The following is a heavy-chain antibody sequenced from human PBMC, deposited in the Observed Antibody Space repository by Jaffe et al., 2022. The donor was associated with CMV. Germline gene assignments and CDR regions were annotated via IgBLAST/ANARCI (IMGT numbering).Heavy chain of an antibody. V-gene: IGHV3-43*01. CDR3: AKDIADASYGSGSYYPYYGMDV. Sequence: EVQLVESGGVVVQPGGSLRLSCAASGFTFDDYTMHWVRQAPGKGLEWVSLISWDGGSTYYADSVKGRFTISRDNSKNSLYLQMNSLRTEDTALYYCAKDIADASYGSGSYYPYYGMDVWGQGTTVTVSS. D-gene: IGHD3-10*01. J-gene: IGHJ6*02. CDR1: GFTFDDYT. CDR2: ISWDGGST.